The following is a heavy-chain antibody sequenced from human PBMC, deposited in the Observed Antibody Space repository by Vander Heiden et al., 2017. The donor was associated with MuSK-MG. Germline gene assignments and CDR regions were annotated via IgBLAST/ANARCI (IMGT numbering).Heavy chain of an antibody. CDR2: VYTSGST. J-gene: IGHJ4*02. V-gene: IGHV4-4*07. CDR3: ARDRYCSGGSCYSDY. CDR1: GGSISSYY. Sequence: QVQLQESGPGLVKPSETLSLTCTVSGGSISSYYWSWIRQPAGKGLEWIGRVYTSGSTNYNPSLKSRVTMSVDTSKNQFSLKLSSVTAADTAVYYCARDRYCSGGSCYSDYWGQGTLVTVSS. D-gene: IGHD2-15*01.